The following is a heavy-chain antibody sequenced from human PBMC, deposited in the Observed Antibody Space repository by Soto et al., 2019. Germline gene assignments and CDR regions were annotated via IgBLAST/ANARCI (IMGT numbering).Heavy chain of an antibody. D-gene: IGHD3-10*01. Sequence: GASVKVSCKASGGTFSSYAISWVRQAPGQGLEWMGGIIPIFGTANYAQKFQGRVTITADESTSTAYMELSSLRSEDTAVYYCAGVYREVKWFDDAFDIWGQGTMVTVSS. J-gene: IGHJ3*02. V-gene: IGHV1-69*13. CDR2: IIPIFGTA. CDR3: AGVYREVKWFDDAFDI. CDR1: GGTFSSYA.